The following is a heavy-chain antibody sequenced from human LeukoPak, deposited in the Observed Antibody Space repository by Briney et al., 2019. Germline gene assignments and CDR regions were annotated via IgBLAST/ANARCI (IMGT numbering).Heavy chain of an antibody. V-gene: IGHV3-7*01. CDR3: ARDLFYIDRSGYYPMDV. CDR2: IRKDGGDI. J-gene: IGHJ6*02. Sequence: GGSLRVSCAASGFTFSKYRRRWAPPGQGKGVGWGGNIRKDGGDIYYVHTMKCRFTISRDNANNSLSLQMSSLRAEFTAVYYCARDLFYIDRSGYYPMDVWGQGTTVTVSS. CDR1: GFTFSKYR. D-gene: IGHD3-22*01.